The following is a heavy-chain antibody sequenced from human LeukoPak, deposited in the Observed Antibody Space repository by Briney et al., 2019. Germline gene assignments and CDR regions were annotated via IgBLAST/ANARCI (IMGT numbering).Heavy chain of an antibody. Sequence: GASVKVSCKASGYTFTSYAMHWVRQAPGQRLEWMGWINAGNGNTKYSQKFQGRVTITRDTSASTAYMEQSSLRSEDTAVYYCARGTIGRHAFDIWGQGTMVTVSS. J-gene: IGHJ3*02. CDR3: ARGTIGRHAFDI. CDR1: GYTFTSYA. CDR2: INAGNGNT. D-gene: IGHD4/OR15-4a*01. V-gene: IGHV1-3*01.